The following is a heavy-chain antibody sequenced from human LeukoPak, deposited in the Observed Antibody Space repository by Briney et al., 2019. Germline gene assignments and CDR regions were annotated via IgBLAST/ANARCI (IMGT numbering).Heavy chain of an antibody. CDR2: IYYSGST. Sequence: SETLSLTCTVSGGSISSSSYYWGWIRQPPGKGLEWIGSIYYSGSTYYNPSLKSRVTISVDMSKNQFSLKLSSVTAADTAVYYCARHSTYYDILTGYSHFDYWGQGTLVTVSS. CDR1: GGSISSSSYY. CDR3: ARHSTYYDILTGYSHFDY. J-gene: IGHJ4*02. D-gene: IGHD3-9*01. V-gene: IGHV4-39*01.